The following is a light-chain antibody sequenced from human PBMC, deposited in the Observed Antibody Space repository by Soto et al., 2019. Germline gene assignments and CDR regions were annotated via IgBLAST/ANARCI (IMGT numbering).Light chain of an antibody. J-gene: IGKJ1*01. CDR3: QQRSNPPST. Sequence: EIVLTQSPATLSLSPGERATLSCRASQSVSSYLAWYQQKPGQAPRLLIYDASNRATGIPARFSGSGSGTDFTLTISSLEPEDLAVHHWQQRSNPPSTFCQCT. CDR1: QSVSSY. V-gene: IGKV3-11*01. CDR2: DAS.